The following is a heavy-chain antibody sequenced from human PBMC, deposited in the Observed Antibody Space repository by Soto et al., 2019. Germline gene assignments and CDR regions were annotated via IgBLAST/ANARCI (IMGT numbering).Heavy chain of an antibody. CDR3: ARRRFNYYDDTVYYYFDY. CDR1: GYSFTSCG. V-gene: IGHV1-18*04. Sequence: ASVKVSCKASGYSFTSCGISWVRQAPGQGPEWMGWISGHNGNTNHPQSLQGRVTMTTDTSRNTAYMELRSLRSDDTAVYYCARRRFNYYDDTVYYYFDYWGQGTLVTVSS. J-gene: IGHJ4*02. D-gene: IGHD3-22*01. CDR2: ISGHNGNT.